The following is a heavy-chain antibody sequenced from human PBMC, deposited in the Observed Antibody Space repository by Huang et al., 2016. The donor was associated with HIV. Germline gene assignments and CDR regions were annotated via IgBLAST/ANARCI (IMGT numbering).Heavy chain of an antibody. CDR2: ICYNGST. Sequence: QLQLQGSGPGLVKPSETLSLTCTVSGGSITSSSYYWGWIRQPPGKGLEWVGSICYNGSTDYNPSLKSRVTVSVDTSKNQFSLKLSSVTAADTAVYYCARHFSYYDSSGYTPWDAFDIWGQGTMVTVSS. CDR1: GGSITSSSYY. CDR3: ARHFSYYDSSGYTPWDAFDI. J-gene: IGHJ3*02. V-gene: IGHV4-39*01. D-gene: IGHD3-22*01.